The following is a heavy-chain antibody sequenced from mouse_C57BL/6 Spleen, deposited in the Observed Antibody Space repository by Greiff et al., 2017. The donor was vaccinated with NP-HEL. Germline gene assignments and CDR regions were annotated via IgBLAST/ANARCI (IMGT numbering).Heavy chain of an antibody. Sequence: QVQLQQPGAELVMPGASVKLSCKASGYTFTSYWMHWVKQRPGQGLEWIGEIDPSDSYTNYNQKFKGKSTLTVDKSSSTAYMQLSSLTSEDSAVYYCARGKLGRDDYWGQGTTLTVSS. CDR2: IDPSDSYT. CDR3: ARGKLGRDDY. V-gene: IGHV1-69*01. D-gene: IGHD4-1*01. J-gene: IGHJ2*01. CDR1: GYTFTSYW.